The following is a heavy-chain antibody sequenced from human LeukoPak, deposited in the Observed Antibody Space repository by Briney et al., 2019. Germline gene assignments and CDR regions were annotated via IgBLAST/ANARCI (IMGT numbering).Heavy chain of an antibody. Sequence: GASVKVSCKASGGTFSSYAISWVRQAPGQGHEWMGRIIPIFGTANYAQKFQGRVTITTDESTSTAYMELSSLRSEDTAVYYCASTRSYYDSSGYFPYWGQGTLVTVSS. CDR3: ASTRSYYDSSGYFPY. CDR2: IIPIFGTA. J-gene: IGHJ4*02. D-gene: IGHD3-22*01. V-gene: IGHV1-69*05. CDR1: GGTFSSYA.